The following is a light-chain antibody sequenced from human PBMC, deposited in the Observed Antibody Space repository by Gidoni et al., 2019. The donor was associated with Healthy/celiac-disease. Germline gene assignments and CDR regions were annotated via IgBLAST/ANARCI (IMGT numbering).Light chain of an antibody. CDR3: SSYTSSSTHWV. Sequence: QSALTQPASVSGSPGQSITISCTGTSSDVGGYHYVSWYQQPPGKAPKLLIYEVSNRPSGVSNRFSGSKSGNTASLIISGLQAEDEADYYCSSYTSSSTHWVFGGGTKLTVL. CDR2: EVS. CDR1: SSDVGGYHY. J-gene: IGLJ3*02. V-gene: IGLV2-14*01.